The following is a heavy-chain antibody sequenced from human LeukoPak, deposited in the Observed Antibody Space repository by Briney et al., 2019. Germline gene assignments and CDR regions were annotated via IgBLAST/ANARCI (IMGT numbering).Heavy chain of an antibody. Sequence: PGGSLRLSCAASGFTFSSYGMHWVRQAPGKGLEWVAVISYDGSNKYYADSVKGRFTISRDNSKLYLQMNSLRTEDTAVYYCAKDGNRWLEPLAYWGQGTLVTVSS. V-gene: IGHV3-30*18. CDR2: ISYDGSNK. D-gene: IGHD6-19*01. CDR3: AKDGNRWLEPLAY. J-gene: IGHJ4*02. CDR1: GFTFSSYG.